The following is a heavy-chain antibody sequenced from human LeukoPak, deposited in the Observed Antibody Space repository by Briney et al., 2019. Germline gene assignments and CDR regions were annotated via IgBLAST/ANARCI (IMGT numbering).Heavy chain of an antibody. CDR3: ARDYYGSRSSSFDP. Sequence: GASVKVSCKASGYTFTGYYMHWVRQAPGQGLEWMGWINPNSGGTNYAQKFQGRVTMTRNTSISTAYMELSSLRSGDTAVYYCARDYYGSRSSSFDPWGQGTLVTVSS. CDR1: GYTFTGYY. J-gene: IGHJ5*02. CDR2: INPNSGGT. V-gene: IGHV1-2*02. D-gene: IGHD3-10*01.